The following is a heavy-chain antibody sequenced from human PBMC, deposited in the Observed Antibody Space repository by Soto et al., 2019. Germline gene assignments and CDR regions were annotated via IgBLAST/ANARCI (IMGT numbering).Heavy chain of an antibody. V-gene: IGHV1-69*01. CDR1: GGTFSSYA. D-gene: IGHD5-18*01. CDR3: AKVDTAMGYYYGMDV. J-gene: IGHJ6*02. Sequence: QVQLVQSGAEVKKPGSSVKVSCKASGGTFSSYAISWVRQAPEQGLEWMGGIIPIFGTANYAEKFQGRVTITADESTSTAYMELSSLRSEETDVYYCAKVDTAMGYYYGMDVWGQGTTVTVSS. CDR2: IIPIFGTA.